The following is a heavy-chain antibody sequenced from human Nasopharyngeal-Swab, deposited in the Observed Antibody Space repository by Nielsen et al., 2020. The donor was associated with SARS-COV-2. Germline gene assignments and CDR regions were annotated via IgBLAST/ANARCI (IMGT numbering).Heavy chain of an antibody. CDR2: ISSSSSYI. J-gene: IGHJ6*02. D-gene: IGHD2-2*01. CDR3: ARGQYCSSTSCYARGYYYYYGMDV. V-gene: IGHV3-21*01. Sequence: GESLKISCAASGFTFSSYSMNWVRQAPGKGLEWVSSISSSSSYIYYADSVKGRFTTSRDNAKNSLYLQMNSLRAEDTAVYYCARGQYCSSTSCYARGYYYYYGMDVWGQGTTVTVSS. CDR1: GFTFSSYS.